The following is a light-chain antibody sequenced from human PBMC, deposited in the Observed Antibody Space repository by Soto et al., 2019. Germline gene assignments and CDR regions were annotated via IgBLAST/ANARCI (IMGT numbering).Light chain of an antibody. CDR3: KSYAGSNTYV. J-gene: IGLJ1*01. CDR1: KNDICVYDF. V-gene: IGLV2-8*01. CDR2: EVF. Sequence: QSVLTQPPSASGSPGQSVTISCTGTKNDICVYDFVSWYQHHTGKAPRLIIYEVFQRRSGVPDRCSGSKSGNTASLTVSGLQAADEADYFCKSYAGSNTYVFGRGTKVTV.